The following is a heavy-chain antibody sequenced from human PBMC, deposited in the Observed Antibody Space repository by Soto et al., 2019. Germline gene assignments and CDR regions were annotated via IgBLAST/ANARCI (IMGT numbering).Heavy chain of an antibody. J-gene: IGHJ4*01. CDR2: VYWDDDK. CDR3: VHRGPVDETGMGFDF. V-gene: IGHV2-5*02. CDR1: GFSLNSRGVG. D-gene: IGHD3-9*01. Sequence: QITLRESGPALVKPTQTLTLTCTFSGFSLNSRGVGVGWVRQPPGKALEWLAIVYWDDDKRYRPSLRIRLSIRKDTPKSQVVLTLTNTDPVDTATYYCVHRGPVDETGMGFDFWGHGSLVTVSS.